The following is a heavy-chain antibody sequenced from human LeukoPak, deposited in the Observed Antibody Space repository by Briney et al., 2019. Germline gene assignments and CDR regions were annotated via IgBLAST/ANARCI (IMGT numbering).Heavy chain of an antibody. CDR3: ARERFIYRYYSDY. Sequence: SQTLSLTCAVYGGSFSGYYWSWIRQPPGKGLEWIGEINHSGSTNYNPSLKSRVTISVDTSKNQFSLKLSSVTAADTAVYYCARERFIYRYYSDYWGQGTLVTVSS. V-gene: IGHV4-34*01. D-gene: IGHD5-24*01. J-gene: IGHJ4*02. CDR1: GGSFSGYY. CDR2: INHSGST.